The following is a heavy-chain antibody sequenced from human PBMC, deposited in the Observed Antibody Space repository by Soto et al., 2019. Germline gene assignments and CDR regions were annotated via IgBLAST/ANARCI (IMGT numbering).Heavy chain of an antibody. CDR2: INHSGST. D-gene: IGHD2-15*01. Sequence: NPSETLSLTCAVYGGSFSGYYWSWIRQPPGKGLEWIGEINHSGSTNYNPSLKSRVTISVDTSKNQFSLKLSSVTAADTAVYYCARGRGALGYCSGGSCPRQHWFDPWGQGTLVTVSS. J-gene: IGHJ5*02. CDR1: GGSFSGYY. V-gene: IGHV4-34*01. CDR3: ARGRGALGYCSGGSCPRQHWFDP.